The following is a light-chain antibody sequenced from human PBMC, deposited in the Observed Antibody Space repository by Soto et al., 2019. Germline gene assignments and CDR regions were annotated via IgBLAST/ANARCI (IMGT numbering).Light chain of an antibody. J-gene: IGLJ2*01. CDR2: GNS. CDR3: QSYDSSDVV. Sequence: QSVLTQPPSVSGAPGQRVTISCTGSSSNIGAGYDVHWYQQLPGTAPKLLIYGNSNRPSGVPDRFSGSKSGTSASLAITGLQAEDEADYYCQSYDSSDVVFGGGTKLNVL. V-gene: IGLV1-40*01. CDR1: SSNIGAGYD.